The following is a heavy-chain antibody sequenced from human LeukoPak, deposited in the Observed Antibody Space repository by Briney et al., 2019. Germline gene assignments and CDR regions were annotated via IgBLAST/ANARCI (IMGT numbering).Heavy chain of an antibody. V-gene: IGHV4-34*01. CDR2: IDQSGSI. J-gene: IGHJ4*02. Sequence: PSETLSLTCAVYGGSFNEYYWTWIRQPPGKGLEWIGEIDQSGSINYGPSLKSRVTISVDTSKKQISLKLSSVTAADTAIYYCARANYYYDSSTYYHYFDYWGRGTLATVSS. CDR3: ARANYYYDSSTYYHYFDY. CDR1: GGSFNEYY. D-gene: IGHD3-22*01.